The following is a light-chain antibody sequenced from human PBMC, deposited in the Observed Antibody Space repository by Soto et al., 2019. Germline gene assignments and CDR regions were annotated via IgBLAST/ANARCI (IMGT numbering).Light chain of an antibody. CDR1: FNDLGGYNY. CDR2: EVY. Sequence: QSALTQPPSASGSPGQSVTISCTGTFNDLGGYNYVSWYQQHPGKAPKVIIYEVYKRPSGVPDRFSGSKSGKTASLTVSGLQADDEADYYCSSYVGNNNLVFGGGTKLTVL. V-gene: IGLV2-8*01. J-gene: IGLJ3*02. CDR3: SSYVGNNNLV.